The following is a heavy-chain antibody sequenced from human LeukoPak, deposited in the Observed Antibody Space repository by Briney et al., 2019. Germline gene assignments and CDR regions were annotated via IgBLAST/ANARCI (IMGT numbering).Heavy chain of an antibody. CDR3: ARSYSGLYSFFDY. CDR2: ISYVGSNK. Sequence: GRSLRPSCAASGFTLSSYAMHWVRQAPGKGLEWGAVISYVGSNKYYADSVKGRFTISTDNSKNTLYLQMNSLRAEDTDVYYCARSYSGLYSFFDYWGQGTLVTVSS. D-gene: IGHD1-26*01. CDR1: GFTLSSYA. V-gene: IGHV3-30-3*01. J-gene: IGHJ4*02.